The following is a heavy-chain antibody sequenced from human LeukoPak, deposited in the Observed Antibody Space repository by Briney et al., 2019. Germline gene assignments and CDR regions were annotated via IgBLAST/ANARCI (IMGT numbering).Heavy chain of an antibody. CDR2: ISGSGGST. D-gene: IGHD6-19*01. V-gene: IGHV3-23*01. Sequence: GGSLRLSCAASGFTSSSYAMSWVRQAPGKGLEWVSAISGSGGSTYYADSVKGRFTISRDNSKNTLYLQMNSLRAEDTAVYYCAKLGGWSGAYDAFDIWGQGTMVTVSS. CDR3: AKLGGWSGAYDAFDI. J-gene: IGHJ3*02. CDR1: GFTSSSYA.